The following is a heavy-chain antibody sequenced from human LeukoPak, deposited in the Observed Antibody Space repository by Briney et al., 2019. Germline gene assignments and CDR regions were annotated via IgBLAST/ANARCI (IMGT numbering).Heavy chain of an antibody. CDR3: ARGPEPLDYGDSTNLDY. CDR2: IGSRGGSI. Sequence: KPGGSLRLSCAASGFTFSSYSMNWVRQAPGKGLEWVAFIGSRGGSIYYADSGKGRFSISRDNAKDSVYLQMNSLRADATAVYYCARGPEPLDYGDSTNLDYWGQGTLVTVSS. J-gene: IGHJ4*02. D-gene: IGHD4/OR15-4a*01. V-gene: IGHV3-21*01. CDR1: GFTFSSYS.